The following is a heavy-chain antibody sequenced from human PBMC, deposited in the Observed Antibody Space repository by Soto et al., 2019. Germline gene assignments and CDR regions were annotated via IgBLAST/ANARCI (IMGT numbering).Heavy chain of an antibody. CDR2: ISCDGGST. Sequence: GGSLRLSCAASGFTFSSYAMSWVRQAPGKGLEWVSAISCDGGSTYYADSVKGRFTISRDNSKNSLYLQMNSLRAEDTAVYYCANGGYSSSWPYYYYGMDVWGQGTTVTVSS. CDR1: GFTFSSYA. CDR3: ANGGYSSSWPYYYYGMDV. D-gene: IGHD6-13*01. V-gene: IGHV3-23*01. J-gene: IGHJ6*02.